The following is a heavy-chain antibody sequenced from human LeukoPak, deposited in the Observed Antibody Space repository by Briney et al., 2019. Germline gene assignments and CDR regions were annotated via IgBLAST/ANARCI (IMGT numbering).Heavy chain of an antibody. V-gene: IGHV3-74*01. J-gene: IGHJ6*02. CDR1: GFTFSSYW. D-gene: IGHD2-15*01. CDR3: ASWDDGGSRGGMDV. CDR2: INSDGSIT. Sequence: GGSLRLSCAASGFTFSSYWMHWVRQAPGKGLVWVSRINSDGSITSYADSVKGRFTISRDNAKNTLYLQMNSLRAEDTAVYYCASWDDGGSRGGMDVWGQGTTVTVSS.